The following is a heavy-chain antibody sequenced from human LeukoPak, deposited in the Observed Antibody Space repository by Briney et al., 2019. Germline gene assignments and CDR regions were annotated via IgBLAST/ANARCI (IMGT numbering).Heavy chain of an antibody. D-gene: IGHD5-18*01. V-gene: IGHV4-59*01. Sequence: SETLSLTCTVPGGSISSYYWSWIRPPPGKGLERSWYIYYSGSTNYNPSLKSRVTISVDTSKNEFSLKLSSVTAADTAVYYCARVRDTAMDAYYYYFMDVWGREPTVSVSS. J-gene: IGHJ6*03. CDR2: IYYSGST. CDR3: ARVRDTAMDAYYYYFMDV. CDR1: GGSISSYY.